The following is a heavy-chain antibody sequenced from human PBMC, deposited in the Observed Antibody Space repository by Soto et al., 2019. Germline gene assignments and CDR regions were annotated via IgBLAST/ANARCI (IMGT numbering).Heavy chain of an antibody. V-gene: IGHV3-30-3*01. CDR2: VSYDGSIK. D-gene: IGHD3-22*01. CDR3: ARDWYYYDSSGYYPGDYYYGMDV. CDR1: GFTFSRYT. Sequence: PGGCLRLACAASGFTFSRYTMNWVRQAPGKGLEWVTLVSYDGSIKYYADSVQGRFTISRDNSKNTLYLQMNSLRAEDTAVYYCARDWYYYDSSGYYPGDYYYGMDVWGQGTTVTVSS. J-gene: IGHJ6*02.